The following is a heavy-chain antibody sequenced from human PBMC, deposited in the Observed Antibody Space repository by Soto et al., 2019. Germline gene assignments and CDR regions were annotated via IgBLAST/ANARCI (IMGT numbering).Heavy chain of an antibody. CDR2: ISSNGTST. J-gene: IGHJ4*02. D-gene: IGHD3-10*01. CDR1: GFTFSSYS. CDR3: ARRKEGVGTLNY. V-gene: IGHV3-21*01. Sequence: GGSLRLSCAASGFTFSSYSMNWVRQAPGKGLEWVSCISSNGTSTYYADSVKGRFTFSRDNAKNTLSLQMTSLRAEDTAVYYCARRKEGVGTLNYWGQGTLVTVSS.